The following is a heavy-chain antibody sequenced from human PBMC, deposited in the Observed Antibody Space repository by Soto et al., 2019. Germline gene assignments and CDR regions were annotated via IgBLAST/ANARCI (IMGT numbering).Heavy chain of an antibody. CDR2: IILILGTT. J-gene: IGHJ6*02. CDR3: AIPPEVITASDSYYYGMEV. Sequence: QVQLVQSGAEVKMPGSSVKVSCKASGVTVSTSAISWVRQAPGQGLEWMGVIILILGTTNYAQKFQGRVTLTADEHTSTADMELSSLRSEDTAVYYCAIPPEVITASDSYYYGMEVWGQGTTVTVSS. CDR1: GVTVSTSA. V-gene: IGHV1-69*01. D-gene: IGHD3-16*01.